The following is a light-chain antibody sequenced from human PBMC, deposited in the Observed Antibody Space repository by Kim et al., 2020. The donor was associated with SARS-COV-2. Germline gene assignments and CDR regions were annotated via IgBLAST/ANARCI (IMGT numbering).Light chain of an antibody. V-gene: IGLV2-14*03. CDR1: SSDIGAFNY. Sequence: GQSITTACTGTSSDIGAFNYVSWFQQHPGKAPKIMIYDVSERPSGISNRFSGSTSGNTASLTISGLQAEDEADYYCSSYTTANTRVFGTGTKVTVL. CDR2: DVS. CDR3: SSYTTANTRV. J-gene: IGLJ1*01.